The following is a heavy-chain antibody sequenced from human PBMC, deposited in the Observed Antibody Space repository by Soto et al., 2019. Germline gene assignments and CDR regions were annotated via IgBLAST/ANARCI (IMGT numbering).Heavy chain of an antibody. CDR3: ARDHDFWSGYSFDY. D-gene: IGHD3-3*01. J-gene: IGHJ4*02. CDR1: GYTFTSYA. V-gene: IGHV1-3*01. Sequence: XSVKVSFKASGYTFTSYAMHLVRHAPGQRLEWMGWINAGNGNTKYSQKFQGRVTITRDTSASTAYMELSSLRYEDTAVYYCARDHDFWSGYSFDYWGQGTLVTVSS. CDR2: INAGNGNT.